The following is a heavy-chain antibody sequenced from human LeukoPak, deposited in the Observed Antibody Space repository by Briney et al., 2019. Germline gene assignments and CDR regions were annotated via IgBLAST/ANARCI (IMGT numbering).Heavy chain of an antibody. CDR1: GFTFSSYG. V-gene: IGHV3-30*18. CDR2: ISYDGSNK. D-gene: IGHD6-19*01. Sequence: PGGSLRLSCAASGFTFSSYGMHWVRQAPGKGLEWVAVISYDGSNKYYADSVKGRFTISRDNSKNTLYLQMNSLRAEDTAVYYCAKGVFAEYSSGWFQHWGQGTLVTVSS. CDR3: AKGVFAEYSSGWFQH. J-gene: IGHJ1*01.